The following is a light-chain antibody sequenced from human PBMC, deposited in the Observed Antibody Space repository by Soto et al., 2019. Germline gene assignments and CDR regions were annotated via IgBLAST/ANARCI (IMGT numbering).Light chain of an antibody. CDR2: DVF. CDR1: QSITYW. CDR3: QQYHSFSFT. Sequence: DIQMTQSPSSLSASXGDRVTITXXASQSITYWLAWYQQKPGRAPKLLIYDVFNLQSGVPSRFSGSGSGTEFTLTISSLQPDDSATYYCQQYHSFSFTFGQGTRLEIK. V-gene: IGKV1-5*01. J-gene: IGKJ5*01.